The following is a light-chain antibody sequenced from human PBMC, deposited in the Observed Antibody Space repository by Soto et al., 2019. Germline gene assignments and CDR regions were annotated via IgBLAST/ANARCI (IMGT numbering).Light chain of an antibody. CDR2: EVS. Sequence: QSFLTQPASVSGSPGQSITISCAGTSSDVGGYKHVSWYQHHPGKAPKLMIYEVSNRPSGVSNRFSGSKSGYTASLTISGLQAEDEADYYCNSQRSSGTRVFGTGTKVTVL. CDR3: NSQRSSGTRV. V-gene: IGLV2-14*01. CDR1: SSDVGGYKH. J-gene: IGLJ1*01.